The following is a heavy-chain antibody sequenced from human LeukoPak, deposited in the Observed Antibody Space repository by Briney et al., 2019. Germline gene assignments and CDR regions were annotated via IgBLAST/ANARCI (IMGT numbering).Heavy chain of an antibody. D-gene: IGHD3-10*01. CDR3: ARSLLWFGELLSENNWFDP. J-gene: IGHJ5*02. V-gene: IGHV1-8*01. CDR2: MNPNSGNT. Sequence: ASVEVSCKASGYTFTSYDINWVRQATGQGLEWMGWMNPNSGNTGYAQKFQGRATMNRNTSISTAYMELSSLRSEDTAVYYCARSLLWFGELLSENNWFDPWGQGTLVTVSS. CDR1: GYTFTSYD.